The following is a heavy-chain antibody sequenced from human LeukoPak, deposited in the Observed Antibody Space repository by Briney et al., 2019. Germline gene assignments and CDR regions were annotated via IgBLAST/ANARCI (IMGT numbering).Heavy chain of an antibody. CDR2: IYHSGST. D-gene: IGHD3-3*01. Sequence: PSETLSLTCAVSGGSISSGGYSWSWIRQPPGKGLEWIGYIYHSGSTYYNPSLKSRVTISVDRSKNQFSLKLSSVTAADTAVYYCARARFYDFWSGYSPIFDYWGQGTLVTVSS. V-gene: IGHV4-30-2*01. CDR1: GGSISSGGYS. J-gene: IGHJ4*02. CDR3: ARARFYDFWSGYSPIFDY.